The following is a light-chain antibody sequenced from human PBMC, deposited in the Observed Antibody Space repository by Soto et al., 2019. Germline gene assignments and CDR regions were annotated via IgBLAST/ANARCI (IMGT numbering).Light chain of an antibody. V-gene: IGLV1-40*01. CDR1: SSNIGAGYD. CDR2: GNS. CDR3: QYYDSSLSGFYV. J-gene: IGLJ1*01. Sequence: QSVLTQPPSVAGAPGQRVTIPCTGSSSNIGAGYDVHWYQQLPGTAPKLLIYGNSNRPSGVPDRFSGSRSGTSASLAITGLQAADEADYYCQYYDSSLSGFYVFGTGTKATVL.